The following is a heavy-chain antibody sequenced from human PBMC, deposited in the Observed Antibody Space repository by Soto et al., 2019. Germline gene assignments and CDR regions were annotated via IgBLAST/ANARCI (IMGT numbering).Heavy chain of an antibody. CDR2: INHSGST. CDR1: GGSFSGYY. Sequence: PSETLSLTCAVYGGSFSGYYWSWIRQPPGKGLEWIGEINHSGSTNYNPSLKSRVTISVDTSKNQFSLKLSSVTAADTAVYYCARGRYSGYVGYYYMDVWGKGTTVTVSS. J-gene: IGHJ6*03. V-gene: IGHV4-34*01. D-gene: IGHD5-12*01. CDR3: ARGRYSGYVGYYYMDV.